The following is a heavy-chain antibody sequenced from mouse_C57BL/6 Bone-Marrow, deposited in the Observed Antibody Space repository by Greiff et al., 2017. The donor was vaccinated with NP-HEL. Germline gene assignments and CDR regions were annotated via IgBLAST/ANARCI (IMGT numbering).Heavy chain of an antibody. Sequence: VQLQQSGGGLVQPGGSLSLSCAASGFTFTDYYMSWVRQPPGKALEWLGFIRNKANGYTTEYSASVKGRFTISRDNSQSILYLQLNAVRAEDSATYYCARWRRWFYYFDDWGQGTTLTASS. V-gene: IGHV7-3*01. CDR3: ARWRRWFYYFDD. CDR1: GFTFTDYY. D-gene: IGHD1-1*02. J-gene: IGHJ2*01. CDR2: IRNKANGYTT.